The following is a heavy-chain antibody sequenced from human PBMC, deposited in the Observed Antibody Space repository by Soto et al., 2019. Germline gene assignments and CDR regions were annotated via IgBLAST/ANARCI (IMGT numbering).Heavy chain of an antibody. CDR2: INAGNGNT. CDR1: GYTFTGYA. V-gene: IGHV1-3*05. CDR3: ARAVAVPADFDY. D-gene: IGHD6-19*01. Sequence: QVQVVQSGAEEKKPGASVKVSCTSSGYTFTGYAMHWVRQGPGQRLEWMGWINAGNGNTKYSQKFQGRVTITRDTSASIAYMEVSSLRSEDTAVYYCARAVAVPADFDYWGQGTLVTVSS. J-gene: IGHJ4*02.